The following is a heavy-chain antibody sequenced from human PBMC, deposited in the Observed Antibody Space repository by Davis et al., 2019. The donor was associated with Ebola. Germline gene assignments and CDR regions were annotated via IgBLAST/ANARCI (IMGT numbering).Heavy chain of an antibody. CDR3: ARVYNWGFDF. D-gene: IGHD1-20*01. CDR2: ISWDGGST. V-gene: IGHV3-43*01. J-gene: IGHJ4*02. Sequence: GESLKISCAASGFTFDDYTMHWVRQAPGKGLEWVSLISWDGGSTYYADSVKGRFTISRDSAKDSLYLHMDSLRDDDTAVYYCARVYNWGFDFWGQGTLVTVSS. CDR1: GFTFDDYT.